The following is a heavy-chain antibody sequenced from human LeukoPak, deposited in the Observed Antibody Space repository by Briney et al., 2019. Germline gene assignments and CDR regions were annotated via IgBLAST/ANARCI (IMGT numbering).Heavy chain of an antibody. D-gene: IGHD5-24*01. CDR1: GYTFTGYY. V-gene: IGHV1-2*02. J-gene: IGHJ4*02. Sequence: GASVKVSCKASGYTFTGYYMHWVRQAPGQGLEWMGWINPNSGGTNYAQKFQGRVTMTRDTSISTAYMELSSLRSEDTAVYYCARDEQVEMATIFDYWGQGTLVTVSS. CDR2: INPNSGGT. CDR3: ARDEQVEMATIFDY.